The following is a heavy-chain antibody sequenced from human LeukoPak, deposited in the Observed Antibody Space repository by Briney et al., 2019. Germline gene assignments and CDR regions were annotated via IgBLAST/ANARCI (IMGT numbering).Heavy chain of an antibody. V-gene: IGHV4-34*01. CDR1: GGSFRGYY. CDR3: ARGPPSGSYYF. Sequence: SAALSLTSAVYGGSFRGYYRRWIRQAPRKGREWIGEINHSGSTNYSPSLKSRVTISVDTSKNQFSLNVGSVTAADAAVYYCARGPPSGSYYFWGQGTLVNVSS. D-gene: IGHD1-26*01. CDR2: INHSGST. J-gene: IGHJ4*02.